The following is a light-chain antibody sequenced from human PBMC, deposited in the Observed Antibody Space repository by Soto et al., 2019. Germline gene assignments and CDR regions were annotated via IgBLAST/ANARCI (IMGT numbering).Light chain of an antibody. CDR2: EVN. V-gene: IGLV2-8*01. J-gene: IGLJ1*01. CDR1: SSDVGGYKY. CDR3: SSYAGINNLGV. Sequence: QSALTQPPSASGSPGQSVTISCTGTSSDVGGYKYVSWYQQHPGKAPKLMIFEVNKRPSGVPDRFSGSKSGNTASLTVSGLQAEDEADYYCSSYAGINNLGVFGIGTKVTVL.